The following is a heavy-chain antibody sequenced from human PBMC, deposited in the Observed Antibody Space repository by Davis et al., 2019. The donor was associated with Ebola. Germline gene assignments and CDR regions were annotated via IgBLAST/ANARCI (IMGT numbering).Heavy chain of an antibody. CDR1: GITSSSYA. D-gene: IGHD3-10*01. CDR2: ISYDGSNK. J-gene: IGHJ6*02. Sequence: PAGSLTLSCAASGITSSSYAMHWVRQAPGKGLEWVAVISYDGSNKYYADSVKGRFTISRDNSKNTLYLQMNSLRAEDTAVYYCASWGFGDYYYYGMDVWGQGTTVTVSS. CDR3: ASWGFGDYYYYGMDV. V-gene: IGHV3-30-3*01.